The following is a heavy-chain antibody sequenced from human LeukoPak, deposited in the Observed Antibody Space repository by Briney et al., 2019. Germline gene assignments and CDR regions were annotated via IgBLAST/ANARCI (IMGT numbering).Heavy chain of an antibody. CDR2: INPNSGGT. D-gene: IGHD3-16*01. CDR1: GYTFTGYY. V-gene: IGHV1-2*02. CDR3: ARQSGGGPGDY. J-gene: IGHJ4*02. Sequence: ASVKASCKASGYTFTGYYMHWVRQAPGQGLEWMGWINPNSGGTNYAQKFQGRVTMTRDTSISTAYLQWSSLKASDTAMYYCARQSGGGPGDYWGQGTLVTVSS.